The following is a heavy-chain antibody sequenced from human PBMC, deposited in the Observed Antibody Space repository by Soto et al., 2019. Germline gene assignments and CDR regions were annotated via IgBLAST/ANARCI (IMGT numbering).Heavy chain of an antibody. Sequence: EVQLVQSGAEVKKPGESLKISCKGSGYTFTTYWFGWVRQMPGKGLEWMGIIYPGDSDTRYSPSFQGQITISADKSISTASLQWSSLKASYTAMYYCARQGGRRVSGSYYDYWGQGTLVTVSS. J-gene: IGHJ4*02. D-gene: IGHD3-10*01. CDR1: GYTFTTYW. CDR2: IYPGDSDT. CDR3: ARQGGRRVSGSYYDY. V-gene: IGHV5-51*01.